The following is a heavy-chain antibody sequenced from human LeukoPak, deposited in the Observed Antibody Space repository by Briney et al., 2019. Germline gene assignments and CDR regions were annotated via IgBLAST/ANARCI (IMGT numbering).Heavy chain of an antibody. D-gene: IGHD3-10*01. CDR3: ERKWVRGVISTDY. CDR1: GYNFSDYY. J-gene: IGHJ4*02. V-gene: IGHV1-2*02. Sequence: ASVKISCKASGYNFSDYYLHWVRQAPGQGLEWMVWISPYSNGTKSAQKLQGRVTMTRDTSTSTAYMELNRLTSDDTAMYYCERKWVRGVISTDYWGQGTLVTVSS. CDR2: ISPYSNGT.